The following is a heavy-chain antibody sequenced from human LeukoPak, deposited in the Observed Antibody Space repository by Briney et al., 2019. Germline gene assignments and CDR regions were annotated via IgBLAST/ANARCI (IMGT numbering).Heavy chain of an antibody. CDR1: GGSIRSSYYY. Sequence: PSETLSLTCTVSGGSIRSSYYYWGWIRQPPGKGLEWIGSIYDSGSTNYNPSLKSRVTISVDKSKNQFSLKLSSVTAADTAVYYCARHPRRVDMYYFDYWGQGTLVTVSS. V-gene: IGHV4-39*01. D-gene: IGHD5-12*01. CDR2: IYDSGST. J-gene: IGHJ4*02. CDR3: ARHPRRVDMYYFDY.